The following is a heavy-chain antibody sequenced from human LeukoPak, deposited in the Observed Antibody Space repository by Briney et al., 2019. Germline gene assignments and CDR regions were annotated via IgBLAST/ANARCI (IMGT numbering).Heavy chain of an antibody. J-gene: IGHJ5*01. CDR1: GDSISSYY. D-gene: IGHD2-2*01. CDR3: AAETLGYCGSTSCSQHYFDP. Sequence: ETLSLTCTVSGDSISSYYWSWIRQPPGKGLEWIGHVHYSGSTNYNPSLKSRVTISVDMSKNHFSLKLNSVTAADTAVYYCAAETLGYCGSTSCSQHYFDPWGQGTLVTVSS. V-gene: IGHV4-59*01. CDR2: VHYSGST.